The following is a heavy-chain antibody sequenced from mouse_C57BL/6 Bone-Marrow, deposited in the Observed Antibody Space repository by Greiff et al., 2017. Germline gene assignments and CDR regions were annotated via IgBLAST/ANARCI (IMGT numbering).Heavy chain of an antibody. CDR1: GFTFTDYY. Sequence: EVMLVESGGGLVQPGGSLSLSCAASGFTFTDYYMSWVRQPPGKALEWLGFIRNKANGYTTEYSSSVKGRFTISRDNSQSILYLQMNALRAEDSATYYWARYIFNGNDAFDYWGQGTTLTVSS. J-gene: IGHJ2*01. CDR2: IRNKANGYTT. D-gene: IGHD2-2*01. CDR3: ARYIFNGNDAFDY. V-gene: IGHV7-3*01.